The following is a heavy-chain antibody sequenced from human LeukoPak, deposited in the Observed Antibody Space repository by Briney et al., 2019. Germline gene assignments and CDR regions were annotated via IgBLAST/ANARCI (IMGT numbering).Heavy chain of an antibody. Sequence: PSETLSLTCAVYGGSFSGYYWSWIRQPPGKGLEWIGEINHSGSTNYNPSLKSRVTISVDTSKNQFSLKLSSVTAADTAVYYCASLGGSGPDVHYYYFDYWGQGTLVTVSS. CDR3: ASLGGSGPDVHYYYFDY. CDR2: INHSGST. CDR1: GGSFSGYY. V-gene: IGHV4-34*01. D-gene: IGHD3-16*01. J-gene: IGHJ4*02.